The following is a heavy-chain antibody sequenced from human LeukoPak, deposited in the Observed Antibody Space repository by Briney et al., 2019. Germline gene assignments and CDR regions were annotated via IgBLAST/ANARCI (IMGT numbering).Heavy chain of an antibody. CDR2: IYHSGST. CDR1: GYSISSGYY. D-gene: IGHD2-15*01. CDR3: ARGRTAYCSGGSCYSGGSFRLDY. J-gene: IGHJ4*02. Sequence: SETLSLTCTVSGYSISSGYYWGWIRQPPGKGLEWIGSIYHSGSTYYNPSLKSRVTISVDTSKNQFSLKLSSVTAADTAVYYCARGRTAYCSGGSCYSGGSFRLDYWGQGTLVTVSS. V-gene: IGHV4-38-2*02.